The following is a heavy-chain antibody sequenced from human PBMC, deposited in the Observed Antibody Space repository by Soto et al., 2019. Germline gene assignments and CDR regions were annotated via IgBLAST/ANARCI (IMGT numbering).Heavy chain of an antibody. V-gene: IGHV4-39*02. Sequence: PSETLSLTCTVSGGSISSSSYYWGWIRQPPGKGLEWIGSIYYSGSTYYNPSLKSRVTISVDTSKIQFSLKLSSVTAADTTVYYCARDGGEIWNHIFYFSCMDVLGQGTTVTVSS. CDR2: IYYSGST. CDR3: ARDGGEIWNHIFYFSCMDV. D-gene: IGHD3-16*01. CDR1: GGSISSSSYY. J-gene: IGHJ6*02.